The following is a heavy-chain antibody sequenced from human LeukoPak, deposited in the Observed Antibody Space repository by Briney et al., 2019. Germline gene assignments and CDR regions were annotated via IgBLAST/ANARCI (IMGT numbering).Heavy chain of an antibody. V-gene: IGHV3-21*01. Sequence: GGSLRLSCAASGFTFSSYWMSWVRQAPGKGLEWVSSISSSSSYIYYADSVKGRFTISRDNAKNSLYLQMNSLRAEDTAVYYCARDYDFWSGHYYFDYWGQGTLVTVSS. CDR3: ARDYDFWSGHYYFDY. CDR1: GFTFSSYW. D-gene: IGHD3-3*01. J-gene: IGHJ4*02. CDR2: ISSSSSYI.